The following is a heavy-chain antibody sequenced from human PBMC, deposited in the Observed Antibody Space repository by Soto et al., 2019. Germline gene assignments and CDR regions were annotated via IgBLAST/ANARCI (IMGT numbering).Heavy chain of an antibody. J-gene: IGHJ6*02. V-gene: IGHV4-34*01. Sequence: SETLSLTCAVYGGSFSGYYWSWIRQPPGKGLEWIGEINHSGSTNYNPSLKGRVTISVDTSKNQFSLKLSSVTAADTAVYYCARAVWFGELYYYYGMDVWGQGTTVT. D-gene: IGHD3-10*01. CDR1: GGSFSGYY. CDR3: ARAVWFGELYYYYGMDV. CDR2: INHSGST.